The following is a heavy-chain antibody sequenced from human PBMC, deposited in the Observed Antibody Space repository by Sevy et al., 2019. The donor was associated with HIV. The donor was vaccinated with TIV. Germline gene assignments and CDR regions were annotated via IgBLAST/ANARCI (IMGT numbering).Heavy chain of an antibody. Sequence: GGSLRLSCAVSGFTFSNYAMSWVRQAPGKGLEWVSAISGRDMGTFYAASVKGRFTISRDNSKNTLYLQMNSLRAEDTALYYCAKDTIVVVGEALDVWGRGTMVTVSS. D-gene: IGHD3-22*01. CDR1: GFTFSNYA. V-gene: IGHV3-23*01. J-gene: IGHJ3*01. CDR2: ISGRDMGT. CDR3: AKDTIVVVGEALDV.